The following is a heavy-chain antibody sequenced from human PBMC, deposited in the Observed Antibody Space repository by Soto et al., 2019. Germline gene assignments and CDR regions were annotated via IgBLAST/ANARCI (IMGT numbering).Heavy chain of an antibody. D-gene: IGHD3-9*01. CDR3: INYLDWLLSLS. V-gene: IGHV3-15*01. J-gene: IGHJ4*02. CDR2: IKSKTDGGTT. CDR1: GFTFSNAW. Sequence: GGSLRLSCAASGFTFSNAWMSWVRQAPGKGLEWVGRIKSKTDGGTTDYAAPVKGRFTISRDDSKNTLYLQMNSLKTVDTAVYYCINYLDWLLSLSWGQGTLVTVSS.